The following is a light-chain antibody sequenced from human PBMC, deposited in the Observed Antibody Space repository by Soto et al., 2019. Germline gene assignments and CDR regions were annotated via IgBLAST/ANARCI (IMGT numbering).Light chain of an antibody. V-gene: IGLV2-8*01. Sequence: QSALTQPPSASGSPGQSVTTSCTGTSIDVGGYNYVSWYQQHPGKAPKLVIYAVSARPSGVPDRFSGSKSGNTASLTVSGLQAEDEADYYCASYAGSDNVVFGGGTKVTVL. J-gene: IGLJ2*01. CDR1: SIDVGGYNY. CDR3: ASYAGSDNVV. CDR2: AVS.